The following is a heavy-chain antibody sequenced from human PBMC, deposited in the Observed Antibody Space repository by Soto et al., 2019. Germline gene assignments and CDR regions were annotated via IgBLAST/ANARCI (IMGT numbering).Heavy chain of an antibody. J-gene: IGHJ4*02. CDR3: ARGVQLWLFFDY. Sequence: GASVKVSCKASGGTFSSYAISWVQQAPGQGLEWMGGIIPIFGTANYAQKFQGRVTITADESTSTAYMELSSLRSEDTAVYYCARGVQLWLFFDYWGQGTLVTVSS. V-gene: IGHV1-69*13. CDR2: IIPIFGTA. D-gene: IGHD5-18*01. CDR1: GGTFSSYA.